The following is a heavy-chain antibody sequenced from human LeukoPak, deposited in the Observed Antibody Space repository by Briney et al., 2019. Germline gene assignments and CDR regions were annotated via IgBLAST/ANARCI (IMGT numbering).Heavy chain of an antibody. CDR1: GGSISSGGYS. D-gene: IGHD2-2*01. J-gene: IGHJ3*02. V-gene: IGHV4-30-2*01. CDR2: IYHSGST. CDR3: ARAIGYCSSTSCYVDAFDI. Sequence: SETLSLTCAVSGGSISSGGYSWSWIRQPPGKGLEWIGYIYHSGSTYYNPSLKSRVTLSVDRSKNQFSLKLSSVTAADTAVYYCARAIGYCSSTSCYVDAFDIWGQGTMVTVSS.